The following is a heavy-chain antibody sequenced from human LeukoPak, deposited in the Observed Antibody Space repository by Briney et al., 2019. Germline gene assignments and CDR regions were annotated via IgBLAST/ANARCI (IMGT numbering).Heavy chain of an antibody. D-gene: IGHD2-2*01. CDR1: GFTFDDYA. Sequence: GGSLRLSCAASGFTFDDYAMHWVRQAPGKGLEWVSGISWNSGSIGYADSVKGRFTISRDNAKNSLYLQMNSLRAEDTALYYCAKAGYCSSTRCSIFDYWGQGTLVTVSS. CDR2: ISWNSGSI. J-gene: IGHJ4*02. CDR3: AKAGYCSSTRCSIFDY. V-gene: IGHV3-9*01.